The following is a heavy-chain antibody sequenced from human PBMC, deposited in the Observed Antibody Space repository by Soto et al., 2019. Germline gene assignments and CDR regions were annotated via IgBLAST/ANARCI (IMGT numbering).Heavy chain of an antibody. CDR1: GFTFSSYS. CDR3: AKALGGYMDV. CDR2: ISSSSSSTI. J-gene: IGHJ6*03. D-gene: IGHD2-15*01. Sequence: PGGSMRLSCAASGFTFSSYSMNWVRQAPGKGLEWVSYISSSSSSTIYYADSVKGRFTISRDNAKNSLYLQMNSLRAEDTAVYYCAKALGGYMDVWGKGTTVTVSS. V-gene: IGHV3-48*01.